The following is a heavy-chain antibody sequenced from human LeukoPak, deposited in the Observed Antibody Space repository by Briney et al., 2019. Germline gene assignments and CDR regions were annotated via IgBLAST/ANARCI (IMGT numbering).Heavy chain of an antibody. CDR1: GGSFSGYY. Sequence: SETLSLTCAVYGGSFSGYYWSWIRQPPGKGLEWIGEINHSGSTNYNPSLKSRVTISVDTSKNQFSLKLSSVTAADTAVYYCAGGGGFWSGYYGYGYMDVWGKGTTVTVSS. D-gene: IGHD3-3*01. CDR2: INHSGST. CDR3: AGGGGFWSGYYGYGYMDV. J-gene: IGHJ6*03. V-gene: IGHV4-34*01.